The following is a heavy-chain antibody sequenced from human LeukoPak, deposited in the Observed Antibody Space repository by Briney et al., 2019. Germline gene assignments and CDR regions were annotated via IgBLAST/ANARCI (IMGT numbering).Heavy chain of an antibody. J-gene: IGHJ6*02. CDR3: ARDAIQYGMDV. V-gene: IGHV3-33*01. CDR1: GFTFSSYG. CDR2: IWYDGSNK. Sequence: GGSLRLSCAASGFTFSSYGMHWVRQAPGKGLEWVAVIWYDGSNKYYADSVKGRFTISRDNSKNTLYLQMNSLRAEDTAVYYCARDAIQYGMDVWGQGTTVTVPS. D-gene: IGHD2-21*01.